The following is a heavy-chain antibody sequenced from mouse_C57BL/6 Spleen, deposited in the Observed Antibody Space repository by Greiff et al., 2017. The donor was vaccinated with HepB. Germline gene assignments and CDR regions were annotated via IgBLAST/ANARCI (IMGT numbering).Heavy chain of an antibody. V-gene: IGHV3-6*01. CDR1: GYSITSGYY. J-gene: IGHJ4*01. Sequence: EVQLQESGPGLVKPSQSLSLTCSVTGYSITSGYYWNWIRQFPGNKLEWMGYISYDGSNNYNPSLKNRISITRDTSKNQFFLKLNSVTTEDTATYYCARGDYGYDVNAMDYWGQGTSVTVSS. CDR3: ARGDYGYDVNAMDY. CDR2: ISYDGSN. D-gene: IGHD2-2*01.